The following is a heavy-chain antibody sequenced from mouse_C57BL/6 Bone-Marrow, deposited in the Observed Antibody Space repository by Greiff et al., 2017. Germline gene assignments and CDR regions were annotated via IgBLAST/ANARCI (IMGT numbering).Heavy chain of an antibody. CDR2: IYPRSGNT. CDR3: AIRYGSSWYFDV. Sequence: VQLQQSGAELARPGASVKLSCKASGYTFTSYGISWVKQRAGQGLEWIGEIYPRSGNTYYKEKFKGKATLTADKSSSTSYMELRSLTSDDAAVYFCAIRYGSSWYFDVWGTGTTVTVSS. CDR1: GYTFTSYG. V-gene: IGHV1-81*01. D-gene: IGHD1-1*01. J-gene: IGHJ1*03.